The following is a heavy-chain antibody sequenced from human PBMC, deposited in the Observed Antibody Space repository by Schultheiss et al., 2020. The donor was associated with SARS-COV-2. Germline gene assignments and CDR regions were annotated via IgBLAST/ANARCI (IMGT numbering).Heavy chain of an antibody. CDR3: ARSGWGWFDP. CDR2: IYYSGST. D-gene: IGHD3-16*01. CDR1: GGSVSSGSYY. Sequence: SETLSLTCTVSGGSVSSGSYYWSWIRQPPGKGLEWIGYIYYSGSTNYNPSLKSRVTISVDTSKNQFSLKLSSVTAADTAVYYCARSGWGWFDPWGQGTLVTVSS. J-gene: IGHJ5*02. V-gene: IGHV4-61*01.